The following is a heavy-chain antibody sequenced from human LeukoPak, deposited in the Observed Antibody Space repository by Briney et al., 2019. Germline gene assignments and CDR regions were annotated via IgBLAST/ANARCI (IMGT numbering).Heavy chain of an antibody. CDR2: IHSGDST. CDR1: GFSVSTNY. V-gene: IGHV3-66*01. Sequence: VGSLRLSFAASGFSVSTNYMAWVRQAPGKGLEWVSLIHSGDSTYYADSVRGRFTISRDNSKNTLFLQMTSLRAEDTAVYYCARDLRLRGFSGYDFEWGQGAL. CDR3: ARDLRLRGFSGYDFE. D-gene: IGHD5-12*01. J-gene: IGHJ4*03.